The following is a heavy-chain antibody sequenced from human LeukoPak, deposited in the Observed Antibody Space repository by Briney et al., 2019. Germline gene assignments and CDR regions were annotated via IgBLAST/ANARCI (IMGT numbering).Heavy chain of an antibody. CDR1: GFTFSNYG. J-gene: IGHJ4*02. CDR3: AKERASRLPFDY. Sequence: PGGSLRLSCAASGFTFSNYGMNWVRQAPGKGLEWGTAISASGGNTYYADPVKGRLTISRDNAKDTLYLQMNSLRAEDTALYYCAKERASRLPFDYWGQGTLVTVSS. D-gene: IGHD6-25*01. V-gene: IGHV3-23*01. CDR2: ISASGGNT.